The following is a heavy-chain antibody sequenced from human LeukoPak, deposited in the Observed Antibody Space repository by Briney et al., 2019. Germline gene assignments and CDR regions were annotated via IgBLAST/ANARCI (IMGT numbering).Heavy chain of an antibody. Sequence: GSLRLSCAASGFSFSDYYMTWIRQAPGKGLEWVSYISSSGRTIYYADSVKGRFTISRDNAKDSLYLQMNSLRADDTAVYYCARRVLGTAAGPAIDYWGQGTLVTVSS. V-gene: IGHV3-11*04. CDR2: ISSSGRTI. J-gene: IGHJ4*02. CDR3: ARRVLGTAAGPAIDY. D-gene: IGHD6-13*01. CDR1: GFSFSDYY.